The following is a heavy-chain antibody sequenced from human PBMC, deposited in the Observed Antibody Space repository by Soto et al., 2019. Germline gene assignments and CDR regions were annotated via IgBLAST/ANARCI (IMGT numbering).Heavy chain of an antibody. CDR3: ARHSDSNWFDP. J-gene: IGHJ5*02. Sequence: SETLSLTCTVSGGSISSSSYYWGWIRQPPGKGLEWMGSIYYSGSTYYNPPLKSRVTIPVDTSKNQFSRKLTSVTAADTAVYYCARHSDSNWFDPWGQGTLVTVSS. CDR1: GGSISSSSYY. D-gene: IGHD3-10*01. CDR2: IYYSGST. V-gene: IGHV4-39*01.